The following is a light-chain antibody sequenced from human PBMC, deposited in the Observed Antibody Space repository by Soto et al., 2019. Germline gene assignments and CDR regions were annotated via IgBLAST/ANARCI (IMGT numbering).Light chain of an antibody. J-gene: IGKJ5*01. V-gene: IGKV3-15*01. CDR1: QSVSSSY. CDR3: QQYNNWPFS. CDR2: DVS. Sequence: EIVLTQSPGTLSLSPGERATLSCRASQSVSSSYLAWYQQKPGQAPRLLIHDVSIRATGVPARFSATGSETDFTLTISGLQSEDSAVYFCQQYNNWPFSFGQGTRLEIK.